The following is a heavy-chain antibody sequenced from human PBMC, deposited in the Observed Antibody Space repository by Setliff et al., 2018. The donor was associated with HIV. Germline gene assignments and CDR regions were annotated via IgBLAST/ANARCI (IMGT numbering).Heavy chain of an antibody. CDR3: ATRGEQLYFYGMDV. Sequence: GASVKVSCKASGYTLTTYGISWVRQAPGQGPEWMGWINTETGKPMYTQGFTGRFVFSFDTSVSTAYLQISGLKAEDTAVYYCATRGEQLYFYGMDVWGQGTTVTVSS. CDR2: INTETGKP. V-gene: IGHV7-4-1*02. CDR1: GYTLTTYG. J-gene: IGHJ6*02. D-gene: IGHD1-26*01.